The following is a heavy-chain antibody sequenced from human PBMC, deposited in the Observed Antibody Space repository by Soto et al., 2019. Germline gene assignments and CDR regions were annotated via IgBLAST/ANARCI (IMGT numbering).Heavy chain of an antibody. CDR2: IIPIFGTA. CDR3: ARGPAGGWSVLAYYYYMDV. J-gene: IGHJ6*03. D-gene: IGHD3-3*01. CDR1: GGTFSSYA. V-gene: IGHV1-69*13. Sequence: GASVKVSCKASGGTFSSYAISWVRQAPGQGLEWMGGIIPIFGTANYAQKFQGRVTITADESTSTAYMELSSLRSEDTAVYYCARGPAGGWSVLAYYYYMDVWGKGTTVTVSS.